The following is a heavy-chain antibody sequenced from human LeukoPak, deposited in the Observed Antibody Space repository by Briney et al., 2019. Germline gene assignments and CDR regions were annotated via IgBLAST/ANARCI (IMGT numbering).Heavy chain of an antibody. J-gene: IGHJ5*02. CDR1: GYTFTSYY. Sequence: ASVKVSCKASGYTFTSYYLQWVRQAPGQGFEWMGMINPNTGTTRYAQRFQGTVTLTRDTSTSTVYMEVSSLRSEDTAVYYCARLKVAAVEGPSGWFDPWGQGTPVTVSS. V-gene: IGHV1-46*01. CDR3: ARLKVAAVEGPSGWFDP. CDR2: INPNTGTT. D-gene: IGHD2-2*01.